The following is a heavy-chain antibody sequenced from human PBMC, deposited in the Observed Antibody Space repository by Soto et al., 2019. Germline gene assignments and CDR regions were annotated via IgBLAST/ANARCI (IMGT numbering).Heavy chain of an antibody. D-gene: IGHD3-3*01. CDR1: GFTFSSYA. J-gene: IGHJ6*02. V-gene: IGHV3-23*01. CDR3: AKERRDDFWSGYPYYYYGMDV. CDR2: ISGSGGST. Sequence: GGSLRLSCAASGFTFSSYAMSWVRQAPGKGLEWVSAISGSGGSTYYADSVKGRFTISRDNSKNTLYLQMNSLRAEDTAVYYCAKERRDDFWSGYPYYYYGMDVWGQGTTVTVSS.